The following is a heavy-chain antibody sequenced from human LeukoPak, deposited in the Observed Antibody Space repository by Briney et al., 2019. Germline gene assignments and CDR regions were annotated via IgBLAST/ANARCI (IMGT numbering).Heavy chain of an antibody. CDR1: GGSFSGYY. D-gene: IGHD3-22*01. Sequence: SETLSLTCAVYGGSFSGYYWSWIRQPPGKGLEWIGEINHSGSTNYNPSLKSRVTISVDTSKNQFSLKLSSVTAADTAVYYCARHGAYYYDSSGYSRGYYYYYMDVWGKGTTVTVSS. V-gene: IGHV4-34*01. CDR2: INHSGST. J-gene: IGHJ6*03. CDR3: ARHGAYYYDSSGYSRGYYYYYMDV.